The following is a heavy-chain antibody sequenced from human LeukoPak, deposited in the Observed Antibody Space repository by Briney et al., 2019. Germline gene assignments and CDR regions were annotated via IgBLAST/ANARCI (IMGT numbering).Heavy chain of an antibody. CDR3: ARVGAPGGLRPYHYYY. CDR2: IDPASGIT. J-gene: IGHJ4*02. Sequence: ASVKVSCKASGYIFSDYWIHWVRQAPGRGRACLGWIDPASGITNQPQKFQGRITVTRDTSASTVYMDLNGLTTDDTALYYCARVGAPGGLRPYHYYYWGQGTLVTVSS. CDR1: GYIFSDYW. V-gene: IGHV1-2*02. D-gene: IGHD3-16*01.